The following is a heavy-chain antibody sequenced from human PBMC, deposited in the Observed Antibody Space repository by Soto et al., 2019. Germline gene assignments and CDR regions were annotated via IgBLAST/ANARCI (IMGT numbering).Heavy chain of an antibody. Sequence: GGSLRLSCAASGFTLSSFAMHWVRQAPGKGLVWVATISYDGSKKYYADSVKGRFTISRDNSKNRLYLQMNSLSAEDKAVYYCARGGYGGYDHYYGMDVWGQGTTVTVS. CDR3: ARGGYGGYDHYYGMDV. J-gene: IGHJ6*02. CDR1: GFTLSSFA. CDR2: ISYDGSKK. V-gene: IGHV3-30-3*01. D-gene: IGHD5-12*01.